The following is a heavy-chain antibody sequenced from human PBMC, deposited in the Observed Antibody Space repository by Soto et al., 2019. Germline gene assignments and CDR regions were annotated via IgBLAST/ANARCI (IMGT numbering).Heavy chain of an antibody. D-gene: IGHD2-2*01. V-gene: IGHV3-21*01. CDR3: ARVGRYCSSTSCYEDYYYMDV. J-gene: IGHJ6*03. Sequence: EVQLVESGGGLVKPGGSLRLSCAASGFTFSSYSMNWVRQAPGKGLEWVSSISSSSSYIYYADSVKGRFTISRDNAKNSLYLQMNSLRAEDTAVYYCARVGRYCSSTSCYEDYYYMDVWGKGTTVTVSS. CDR1: GFTFSSYS. CDR2: ISSSSSYI.